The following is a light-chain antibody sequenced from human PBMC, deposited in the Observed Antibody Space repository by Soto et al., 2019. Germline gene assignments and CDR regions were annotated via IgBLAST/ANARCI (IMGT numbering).Light chain of an antibody. J-gene: IGKJ2*03. CDR2: GAS. Sequence: EIVLTQSPGTLSLSPGDRVTLSCRASQSVSRSHLAWYQQRPGQAPRLLIYGASSRATGIADRFSGSGSGTDFTLTISRLEPEDFAVYFCQHYGNSPPFSFGQGTKLEIK. CDR3: QHYGNSPPFS. CDR1: QSVSRSH. V-gene: IGKV3-20*01.